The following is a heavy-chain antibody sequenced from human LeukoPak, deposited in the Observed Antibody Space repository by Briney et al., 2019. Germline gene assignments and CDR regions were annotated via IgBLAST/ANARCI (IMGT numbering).Heavy chain of an antibody. V-gene: IGHV3-33*08. D-gene: IGHD3-9*01. CDR3: ARDERYFDWLLRGNYGMDV. CDR1: GFTFSSYA. Sequence: GGSLRLSCAASGFTFSSYAMHWVRQAPGKGLEWVAVIWYDGSNKYYADSVKGRFTISRDNSKNTLYLQMNSLRAEDTAVYYCARDERYFDWLLRGNYGMDVWGQGTTVTVSS. J-gene: IGHJ6*02. CDR2: IWYDGSNK.